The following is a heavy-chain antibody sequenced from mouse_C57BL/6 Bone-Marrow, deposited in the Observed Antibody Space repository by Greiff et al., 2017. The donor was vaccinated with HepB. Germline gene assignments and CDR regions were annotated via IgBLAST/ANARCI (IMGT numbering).Heavy chain of an antibody. CDR2: MYPRSGNT. J-gene: IGHJ3*01. D-gene: IGHD3-2*02. V-gene: IGHV1-81*01. CDR3: ARSGQLRPAWFAY. CDR1: GYTFTSYG. Sequence: VKLMESGAELARPGASVKLSCKASGYTFTSYGISWVKQRTGQGLEWIGEMYPRSGNTYYNEKFKGKATLTADKSSSTAYMELRSLTSEDSAVYFCARSGQLRPAWFAYWGQGTLVTVSA.